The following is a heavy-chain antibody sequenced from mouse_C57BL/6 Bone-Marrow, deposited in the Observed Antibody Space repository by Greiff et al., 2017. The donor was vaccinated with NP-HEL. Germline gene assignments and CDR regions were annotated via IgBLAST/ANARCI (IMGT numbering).Heavy chain of an antibody. V-gene: IGHV1-15*01. Sequence: QVQLQQSGAELVRPGASVTLSCKASGYTFTDYDMHWVKQTPVHGLEWIGAIDPETGGTAYNQKFKGKAILTADKSSSTAYMELRSLTSEDSAVYYCTTVRFAYWGQGTLVTVSA. CDR2: IDPETGGT. J-gene: IGHJ3*01. CDR1: GYTFTDYD. CDR3: TTVRFAY.